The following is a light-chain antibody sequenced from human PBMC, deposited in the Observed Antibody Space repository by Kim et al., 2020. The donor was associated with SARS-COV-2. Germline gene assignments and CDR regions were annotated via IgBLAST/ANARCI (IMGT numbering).Light chain of an antibody. CDR2: EDD. J-gene: IGLJ2*01. CDR1: SGSIDDNY. CDR3: QSYNRDNVL. V-gene: IGLV6-57*03. Sequence: GKTGTISCTRSSGSIDDNYVQWYQQRPGGVPTTVIYEDDQRPSGVSDRFSGSIDNSSNSASLTISGLRTEDEADYYCQSYNRDNVLFGGGTKVTVL.